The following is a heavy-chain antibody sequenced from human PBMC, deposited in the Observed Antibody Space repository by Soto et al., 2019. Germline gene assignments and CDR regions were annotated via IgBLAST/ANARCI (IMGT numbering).Heavy chain of an antibody. CDR2: INHSGST. CDR1: GGSFSGYY. V-gene: IGHV4-34*01. D-gene: IGHD1-7*01. Sequence: PSETLSLTCAVHGGSFSGYYWSWIRQPPGKGLEWIGEINHSGSTNYNPSLKSRVTISVDTSKNQFSLQLNSVTPEDTAVYYCARDAAPTLNYPHGMDVWGQGTAVTVSS. J-gene: IGHJ6*02. CDR3: ARDAAPTLNYPHGMDV.